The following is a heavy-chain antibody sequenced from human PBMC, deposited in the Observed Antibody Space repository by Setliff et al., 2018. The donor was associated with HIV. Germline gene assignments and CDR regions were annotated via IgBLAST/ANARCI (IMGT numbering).Heavy chain of an antibody. D-gene: IGHD3-10*01. CDR2: IFTSGST. CDR3: ARDRAYGSGSYND. J-gene: IGHJ4*02. V-gene: IGHV4-61*02. CDR1: GGSISSGNFY. Sequence: SKTLSLTCSVSGGSISSGNFYWSWFRQPAGKGLEWIGRIFTSGSTNYNPSLRSRVTISVDTSKTQISLKLGSVTAADTAVYYCARDRAYGSGSYNDWGQGTLVTVSS.